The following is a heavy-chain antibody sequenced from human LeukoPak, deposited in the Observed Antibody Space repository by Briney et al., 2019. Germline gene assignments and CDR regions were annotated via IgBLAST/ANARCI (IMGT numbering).Heavy chain of an antibody. J-gene: IGHJ4*02. CDR2: IRSKAYGGTT. V-gene: IGHV3-49*04. CDR3: TREGTSGYFHYFDY. CDR1: GFTFGDYA. Sequence: QPGRSLRLSCTASGFTFGDYAMSWVRQAPGKGLEWVGFIRSKAYGGTTEYAASVKGRFTISRDDSKSIAYLQMNGLKTEDTAVYYCTREGTSGYFHYFDYWGQGTLVTVSS. D-gene: IGHD3-22*01.